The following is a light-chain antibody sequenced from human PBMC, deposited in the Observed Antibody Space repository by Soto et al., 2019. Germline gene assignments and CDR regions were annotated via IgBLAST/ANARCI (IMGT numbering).Light chain of an antibody. Sequence: DNHMTQSPSTLSASVGDRVTITCRASQSISSWLAWYQQKPGKAPNLLIYKASSLRSGVPSRFSGSGSGTEFTLIISSLQPDDSATYYCQQYKSYPWTFGQGTKVEIK. CDR1: QSISSW. J-gene: IGKJ1*01. CDR2: KAS. CDR3: QQYKSYPWT. V-gene: IGKV1-5*03.